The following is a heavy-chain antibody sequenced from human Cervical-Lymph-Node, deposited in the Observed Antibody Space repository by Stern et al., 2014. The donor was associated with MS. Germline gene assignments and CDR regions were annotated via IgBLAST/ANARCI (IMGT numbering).Heavy chain of an antibody. D-gene: IGHD4-23*01. CDR3: ARDYGGNSVLDY. V-gene: IGHV3-23*04. Sequence: VQLVESGGGFVQPGGSLRLSCAASGFTFSSYAMRWVRQAPGKVLEWGSFISGSGTVTYYADSVKGRFIISRDYSKNTLYLQLNSLRAEDTAIYYCARDYGGNSVLDYWGQGTLVTVSS. J-gene: IGHJ4*02. CDR1: GFTFSSYA. CDR2: ISGSGTVT.